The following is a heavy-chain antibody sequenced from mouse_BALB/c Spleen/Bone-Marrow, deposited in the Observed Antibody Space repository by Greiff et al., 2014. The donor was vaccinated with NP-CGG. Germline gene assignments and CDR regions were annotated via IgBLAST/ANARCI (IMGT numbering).Heavy chain of an antibody. D-gene: IGHD2-2*01. CDR1: GYKFTDYE. J-gene: IGHJ4*01. CDR3: TREGIYFGYDVPMDY. Sequence: VKLQESGAELVRPGASVTLSCKASGYKFTDYEMHWVKQTPVHGLEWIGSIDPETGGTAYNQNFKGKATLTADRSSTTAYMELRSQTSEDSAVYYCTREGIYFGYDVPMDYWGQGTSVTVSS. V-gene: IGHV1-15*01. CDR2: IDPETGGT.